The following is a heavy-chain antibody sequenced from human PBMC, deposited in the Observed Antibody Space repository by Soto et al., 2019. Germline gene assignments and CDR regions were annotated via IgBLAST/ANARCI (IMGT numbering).Heavy chain of an antibody. CDR2: IIDSGGST. CDR1: GFTFSSCA. Sequence: GESLKSSCAASGFTFSSCALGWVRQSPVKGLEWVSDIIDSGGSTYYADAVKGRFTISRDNSKSTLYLQMNSLRAEDTAVYYCGKGRSYYYYYGVDVWGQGTTVTVSS. V-gene: IGHV3-23*01. CDR3: GKGRSYYYYYGVDV. J-gene: IGHJ6*02. D-gene: IGHD1-26*01.